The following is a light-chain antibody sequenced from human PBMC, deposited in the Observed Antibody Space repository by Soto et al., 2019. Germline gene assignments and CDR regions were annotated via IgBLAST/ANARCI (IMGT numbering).Light chain of an antibody. CDR3: QQYGSSPLT. J-gene: IGKJ4*01. CDR1: QSVATN. CDR2: GAS. V-gene: IGKV3-20*01. Sequence: VLTQSPATLSVSPGERATLSCRASQSVATNLAWYQQRPGQAPRLLIYGASKRAIGLPARFSGSGSGTDFTLSISRLEPEDFAVYYFQQYGSSPLTFGGGTKVDIK.